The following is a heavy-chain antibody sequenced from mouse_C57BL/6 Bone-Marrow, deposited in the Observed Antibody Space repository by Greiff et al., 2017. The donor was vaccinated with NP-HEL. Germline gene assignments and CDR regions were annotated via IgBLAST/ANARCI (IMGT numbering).Heavy chain of an antibody. J-gene: IGHJ2*01. Sequence: VQLQQSGAELARPGASVKLSCKASGYTFTSYGISWVKQRTGQGLEWIGEIYPRSGNTYYNEKFKGKATLTADKSSSTAYMELRSLTSEDSAVYFCARDYGSSYVFDYWGQGTTLTVSS. CDR3: ARDYGSSYVFDY. D-gene: IGHD1-1*01. V-gene: IGHV1-81*01. CDR2: IYPRSGNT. CDR1: GYTFTSYG.